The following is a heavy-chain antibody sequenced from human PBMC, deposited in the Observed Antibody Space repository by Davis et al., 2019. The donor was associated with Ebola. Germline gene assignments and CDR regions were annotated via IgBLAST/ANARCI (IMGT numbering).Heavy chain of an antibody. Sequence: GGSLRLSCKDSGNSFTSHWIGWVRQMPGKGLEWMGIIYTGDSDTRYSPSFRGQVIISVDRSIRTAYLQWNSLKASDTAIYYCTRQGPTSWDSWGQGTLVTVSS. CDR3: TRQGPTSWDS. CDR1: GNSFTSHW. D-gene: IGHD2-2*01. J-gene: IGHJ4*02. V-gene: IGHV5-51*01. CDR2: IYTGDSDT.